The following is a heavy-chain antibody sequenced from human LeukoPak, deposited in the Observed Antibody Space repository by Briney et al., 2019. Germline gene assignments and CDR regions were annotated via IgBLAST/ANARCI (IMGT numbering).Heavy chain of an antibody. CDR3: ARAPYYYDSSGSTLGC. CDR2: INPNSGGT. Sequence: GASVKVSCKASGYTFTGYYMHWVRQAPGQGLEWMGRINPNSGGTNYAQKFQGRVTMTRDTSISTAYMELSRLRSDDTAVYYCARAPYYYDSSGSTLGCWGKGTLVTVSS. D-gene: IGHD3-22*01. CDR1: GYTFTGYY. J-gene: IGHJ4*02. V-gene: IGHV1-2*06.